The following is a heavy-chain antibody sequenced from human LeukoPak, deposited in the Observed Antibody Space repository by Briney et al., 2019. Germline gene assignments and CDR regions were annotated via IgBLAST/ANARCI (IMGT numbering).Heavy chain of an antibody. Sequence: PGGSLRLSCAASGFTFNNYWMHWVRQAPGKGLVWVSRINTDGSSTTYADSVKGRFTISRDNAKNTLYLQMNSLRAEDTAVYHCARALSGYYDNWGQGTLVTVSS. CDR1: GFTFNNYW. V-gene: IGHV3-74*01. J-gene: IGHJ4*02. D-gene: IGHD5-12*01. CDR3: ARALSGYYDN. CDR2: INTDGSST.